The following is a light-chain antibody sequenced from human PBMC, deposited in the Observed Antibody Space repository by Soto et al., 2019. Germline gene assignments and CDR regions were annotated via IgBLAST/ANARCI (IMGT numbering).Light chain of an antibody. V-gene: IGLV2-14*01. J-gene: IGLJ1*01. CDR3: RSNTCRRTXRYV. Sequence: QSALTQPASVSGSPVQSITISCTGTSSDVCGYDYLSWYQLHPGKAPKLRIYEVTNRPSGLSDRFSGSKSGNTASLTISALQAADEADYYCRSNTCRRTXRYVFGTGNKVXV. CDR1: SSDVCGYDY. CDR2: EVT.